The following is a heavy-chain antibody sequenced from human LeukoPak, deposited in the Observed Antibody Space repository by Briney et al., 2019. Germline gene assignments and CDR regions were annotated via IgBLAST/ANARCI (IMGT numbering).Heavy chain of an antibody. Sequence: ASVTVSCKASGYTFTGYYMHWVRQAPGQGLEWMGWINPNSGGTNYAQKFQGRVTMTRDTSISTAYMELSRLRSDDTAVYYCARVTYYDFWSGYYGYYYGMDVWGQGTTVTVSS. CDR1: GYTFTGYY. D-gene: IGHD3-3*01. V-gene: IGHV1-2*02. CDR2: INPNSGGT. J-gene: IGHJ6*02. CDR3: ARVTYYDFWSGYYGYYYGMDV.